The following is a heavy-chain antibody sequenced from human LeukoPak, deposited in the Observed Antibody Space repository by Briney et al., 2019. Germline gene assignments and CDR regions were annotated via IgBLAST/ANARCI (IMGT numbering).Heavy chain of an antibody. CDR1: GGSFSGYY. Sequence: PSETLCLTCAVYGGSFSGYYWSWIRQPPGKGLEWIGEINHSGSTNYNPSLKSRVTISVDTSKNQFSLKLSSVTAADTAVYYCARGNSSGWIFDYWGQGTLVTVSS. CDR2: INHSGST. J-gene: IGHJ4*02. CDR3: ARGNSSGWIFDY. D-gene: IGHD6-19*01. V-gene: IGHV4-34*01.